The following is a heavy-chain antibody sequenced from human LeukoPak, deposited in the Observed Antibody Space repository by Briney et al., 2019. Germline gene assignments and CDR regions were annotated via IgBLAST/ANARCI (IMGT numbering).Heavy chain of an antibody. CDR1: GFSFRNYW. D-gene: IGHD2-15*01. J-gene: IGHJ4*02. Sequence: QTGGSLRLSCAASGFSFRNYWMCWVRQAPGKGLEWVANTKPDGSAEYYADSVRGRFTASRDNANNLLYLQMNRLRAEDTAVYYCARDGGLHTNFDYWGQGTLLTVSS. CDR2: TKPDGSAE. CDR3: ARDGGLHTNFDY. V-gene: IGHV3-7*01.